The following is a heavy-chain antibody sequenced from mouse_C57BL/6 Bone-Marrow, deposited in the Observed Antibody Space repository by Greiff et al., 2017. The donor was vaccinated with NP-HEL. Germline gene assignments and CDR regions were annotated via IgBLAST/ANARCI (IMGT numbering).Heavy chain of an antibody. CDR3: ARGRIWYEYDAWFAY. J-gene: IGHJ3*01. V-gene: IGHV1-69*01. D-gene: IGHD2-4*01. CDR2: IDPSDSYT. Sequence: QVQLQQPGAELVMPGASVKLSCKASGYTFTSYWMHWVKQRPGQGLEWIGEIDPSDSYTNYNQKFKGKSTLTVDKSSSTAYMQLSSLTSEDSAVYYCARGRIWYEYDAWFAYWGQGTLVTVSA. CDR1: GYTFTSYW.